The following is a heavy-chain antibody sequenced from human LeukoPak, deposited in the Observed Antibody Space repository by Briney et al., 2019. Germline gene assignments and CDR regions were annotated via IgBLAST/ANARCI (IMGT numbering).Heavy chain of an antibody. V-gene: IGHV1-69*13. D-gene: IGHD2-15*01. CDR2: IIPIFGTA. Sequence: ASVKVSCKASGGTFSSYAISWVRQAPGQGLEWMGGIIPIFGTANYAQKFQGRVTITADESTSTAYMELSSLRSEDTAVYYCARDVASADINAFDIWGQGTMVTVSS. CDR1: GGTFSSYA. J-gene: IGHJ3*02. CDR3: ARDVASADINAFDI.